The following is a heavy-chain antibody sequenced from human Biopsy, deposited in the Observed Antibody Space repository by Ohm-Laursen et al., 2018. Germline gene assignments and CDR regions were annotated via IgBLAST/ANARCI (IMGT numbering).Heavy chain of an antibody. Sequence: SLRLSCTASRFTFSNYAMSWVRQAPGKGLEWVSTITSSGGSTYFADSVKGRFTISRDNSKNRLYLQMNSLRGEDTAVYYCAKQGAMILSSFDSWGQGTLATVSS. D-gene: IGHD2-15*01. V-gene: IGHV3-23*01. CDR3: AKQGAMILSSFDS. CDR2: ITSSGGST. CDR1: RFTFSNYA. J-gene: IGHJ5*01.